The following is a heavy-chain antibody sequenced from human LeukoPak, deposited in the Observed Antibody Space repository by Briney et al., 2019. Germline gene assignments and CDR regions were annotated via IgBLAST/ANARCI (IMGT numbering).Heavy chain of an antibody. D-gene: IGHD6-13*01. J-gene: IGHJ6*02. Sequence: ASVKVSCKASGYTFTGYYMHWVRQAPGQGLEWMGWINPNSGGTNYAQKFQGRVTMTRDTSISTAYMELSRLRSDDTAVYYCARDTSIAAAGSPSRYYYGMDVWGQGTTVTVSS. CDR3: ARDTSIAAAGSPSRYYYGMDV. CDR2: INPNSGGT. V-gene: IGHV1-2*02. CDR1: GYTFTGYY.